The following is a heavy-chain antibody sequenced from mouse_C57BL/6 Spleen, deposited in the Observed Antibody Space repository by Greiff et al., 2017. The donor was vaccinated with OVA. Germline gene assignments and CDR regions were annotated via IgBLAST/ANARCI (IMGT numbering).Heavy chain of an antibody. Sequence: VQLQQSGPELVKPGASVKISCKASGYAFGSSWMNWVKQRPGKGLEWIGRIYPGDGDTNYNGKFKGKATLTADKSSSTAYMQLSSLTSEDSAVYFCARYYGSFDYWGQGTTLTVSS. J-gene: IGHJ2*01. CDR3: ARYYGSFDY. CDR2: IYPGDGDT. CDR1: GYAFGSSW. D-gene: IGHD1-1*01. V-gene: IGHV1-82*01.